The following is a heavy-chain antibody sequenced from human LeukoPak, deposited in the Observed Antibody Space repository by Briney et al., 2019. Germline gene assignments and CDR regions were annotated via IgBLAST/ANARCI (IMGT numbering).Heavy chain of an antibody. CDR3: AREAVTTGPGAFDI. J-gene: IGHJ3*02. D-gene: IGHD4-17*01. CDR2: IYHSGST. V-gene: IGHV4-30-2*01. Sequence: SQTLSLTCTVSGGSISSGGYYWSWIRQHPGKGLEWIGYIYHSGSTYYNPSLKSRVTISVDRSKNQFSLKLSSVTAADTAVYYCAREAVTTGPGAFDIWGQGTMVTVSS. CDR1: GGSISSGGYY.